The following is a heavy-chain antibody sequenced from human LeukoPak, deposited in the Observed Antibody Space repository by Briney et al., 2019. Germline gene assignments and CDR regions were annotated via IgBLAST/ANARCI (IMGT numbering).Heavy chain of an antibody. D-gene: IGHD3-16*02. Sequence: ASVKVSCKASGYTFTSYGISWVRQAPGQGLECMGWISGHNGNTNYAQKLQGRGTMTTDTSTSTAYMELRSLRSDDTAVYYCARVTRDSGPTYYDYVWGSYRQNSFDYWGQGTLVTVSS. CDR2: ISGHNGNT. CDR1: GYTFTSYG. CDR3: ARVTRDSGPTYYDYVWGSYRQNSFDY. J-gene: IGHJ4*02. V-gene: IGHV1-18*01.